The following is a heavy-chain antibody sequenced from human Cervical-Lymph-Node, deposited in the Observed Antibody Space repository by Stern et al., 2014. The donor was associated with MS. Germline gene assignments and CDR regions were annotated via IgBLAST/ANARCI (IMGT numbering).Heavy chain of an antibody. Sequence: VQLVESGPGLVKPSETLSLTCTVSGGSIRSYYWSWIRQPPGKGLEWLGDIYYSGSPDYNPSLKSRVTMSVDTPKNQFSLKLSSVTAADTAVYFCARSSYYYGSGTWFDPWGQGTLVTVSS. CDR2: IYYSGSP. CDR3: ARSSYYYGSGTWFDP. D-gene: IGHD3-10*01. V-gene: IGHV4-59*01. J-gene: IGHJ5*02. CDR1: GGSIRSYY.